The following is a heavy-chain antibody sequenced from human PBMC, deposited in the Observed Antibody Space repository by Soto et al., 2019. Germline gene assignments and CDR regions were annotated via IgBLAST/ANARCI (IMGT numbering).Heavy chain of an antibody. Sequence: ASVKVSCKASGYTFTSYDINWVRQATGQGLEWMGWMNPNSGNTGYAQKFQGRVTMTRNTSISTAYMELSSLRSEDTAVYYCARGFPVASGDLPLYYYYYYGMDVWGQGTKVTVSS. V-gene: IGHV1-8*01. CDR1: GYTFTSYD. J-gene: IGHJ6*02. D-gene: IGHD2-15*01. CDR2: MNPNSGNT. CDR3: ARGFPVASGDLPLYYYYYYGMDV.